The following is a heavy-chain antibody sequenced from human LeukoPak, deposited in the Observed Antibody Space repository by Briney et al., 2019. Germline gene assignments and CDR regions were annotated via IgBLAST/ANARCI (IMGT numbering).Heavy chain of an antibody. CDR2: MHDSGTT. D-gene: IGHD6-19*01. V-gene: IGHV4-59*08. CDR3: ARRFNSGWGSFDH. Sequence: KPSETLSLTCTVSGGSISSYYWNWIRQPPGKGLEWIAYMHDSGTTKYNPSLKSRVTISVDTSKNHFSLKLNSVTAADTAVYFCARRFNSGWGSFDHWGPGILVTVSS. J-gene: IGHJ4*02. CDR1: GGSISSYY.